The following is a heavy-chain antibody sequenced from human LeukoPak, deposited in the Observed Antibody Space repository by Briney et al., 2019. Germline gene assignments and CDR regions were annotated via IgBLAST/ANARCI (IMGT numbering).Heavy chain of an antibody. CDR3: AREKGGPIVASANKYNWFDP. V-gene: IGHV3-11*01. CDR2: ISSSGSTI. D-gene: IGHD5-12*01. J-gene: IGHJ5*02. CDR1: GFAFSDYY. Sequence: GGSLRLSCAASGFAFSDYYMSWIRQAPVKGLEWVSYISSSGSTIYYADSVKGRFTISRDNAKNSLYLQMNSLRAEDTAVYYCAREKGGPIVASANKYNWFDPWGQGTLVTVSS.